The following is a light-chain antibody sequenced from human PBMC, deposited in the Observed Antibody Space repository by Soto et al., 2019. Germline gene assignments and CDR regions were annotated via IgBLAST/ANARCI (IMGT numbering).Light chain of an antibody. J-gene: IGLJ1*01. CDR1: SSDVGSYNY. CDR2: EVS. Sequence: QSGLTQPASVSGSPGQSITISCTGTSSDVGSYNYVSWYQLHPGKAPKLMIYEVSNRPSGVSNRFSGSKSGDTASLTISGLQAEDEADYYCSSYTTRTTPYDFGTGTKVTVL. CDR3: SSYTTRTTPYD. V-gene: IGLV2-14*01.